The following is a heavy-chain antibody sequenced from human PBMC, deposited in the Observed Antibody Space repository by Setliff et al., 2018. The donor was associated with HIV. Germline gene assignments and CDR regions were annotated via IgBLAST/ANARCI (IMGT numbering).Heavy chain of an antibody. CDR2: INQGGTT. V-gene: IGHV4-34*01. CDR3: TRGRSMPTLTT. CDR1: SGSFSGYY. D-gene: IGHD3-22*01. Sequence: SSETLSLTCAVYSGSFSGYYWSWLRQPPGRGLEWIGEINQGGTTNYNPSLKSQATISVDTSKNQFSLALTSVTAADTAVYYCTRGRSMPTLTTWGQGALVTVSS. J-gene: IGHJ4*02.